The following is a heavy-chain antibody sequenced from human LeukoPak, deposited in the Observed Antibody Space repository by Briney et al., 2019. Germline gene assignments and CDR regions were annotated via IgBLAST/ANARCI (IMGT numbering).Heavy chain of an antibody. CDR3: AREKGCSGGSCYDWFDP. CDR2: IYTSGST. Sequence: TSETLSLTCTVSGGSISSYYWTWIRQPAGKGLEWIGRIYTSGSTIYSPSLKSRVTMSVDTSKNQFSLRLSSVTAADTAVYYCAREKGCSGGSCYDWFDPWGQGILVTVSS. D-gene: IGHD2-15*01. V-gene: IGHV4-4*07. CDR1: GGSISSYY. J-gene: IGHJ5*02.